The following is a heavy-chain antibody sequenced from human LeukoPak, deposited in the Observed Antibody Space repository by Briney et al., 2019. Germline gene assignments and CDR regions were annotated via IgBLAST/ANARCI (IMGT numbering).Heavy chain of an antibody. CDR2: ISSSSSTI. J-gene: IGHJ4*02. D-gene: IGHD3-22*01. CDR1: GFTFSTYN. Sequence: GGPLRLSCAASGFTFSTYNMNWVRQAPGKGLEWVSYISSSSSTIYYADSVKGRFTVSRDNAKNSLYLQMNSLRDEDTAVYYCARDLGPNLYYYDNSGYFDYWGQGTLVTVSS. V-gene: IGHV3-48*02. CDR3: ARDLGPNLYYYDNSGYFDY.